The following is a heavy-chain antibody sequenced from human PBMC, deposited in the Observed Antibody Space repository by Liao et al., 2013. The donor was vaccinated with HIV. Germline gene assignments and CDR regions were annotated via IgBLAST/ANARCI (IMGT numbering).Heavy chain of an antibody. Sequence: QLQLQESGPGLVKPSETLSLTCTVSGGSISSYYWSWIRQPAGKGLEWIGRIYTSGSTNYNPSLKSRVTMSVDTSKNQFSLKVSSVTAADTAVYYCARDRSHSSSWDGYYYYMDVWGKGPTVTVSS. CDR2: IYTSGST. CDR3: ARDRSHSSSWDGYYYYMDV. CDR1: GGSISSYY. V-gene: IGHV4-4*07. J-gene: IGHJ6*03. D-gene: IGHD6-13*01.